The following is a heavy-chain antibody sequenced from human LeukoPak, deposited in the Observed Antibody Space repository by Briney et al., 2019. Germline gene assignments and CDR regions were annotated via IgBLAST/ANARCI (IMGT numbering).Heavy chain of an antibody. D-gene: IGHD3-10*01. CDR2: ITGSGGST. Sequence: GGSLRLPCAASGFTFSSHAMGWVRQAPGKGLEWVSSITGSGGSTYYGDSVKGRFTIARDNSKNTLYLQMNSLRAEDTAVYYCATPGVRGVILYYFDYWGQGTLATVSS. J-gene: IGHJ4*02. V-gene: IGHV3-23*01. CDR3: ATPGVRGVILYYFDY. CDR1: GFTFSSHA.